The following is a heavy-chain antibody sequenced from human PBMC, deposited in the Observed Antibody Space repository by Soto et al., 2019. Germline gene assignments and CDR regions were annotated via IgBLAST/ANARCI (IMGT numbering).Heavy chain of an antibody. V-gene: IGHV3-74*01. CDR3: ARVPFGGYCSSTSCRVFDY. Sequence: GGSLRLSCAASGFTFSSYWMHWVRQAPGKGLVWVSRINSDGSSTSYADSVKGRFTISRDNAKNTLYLQMNSLRAEDTAVYYCARVPFGGYCSSTSCRVFDYWGQGTLVTVSS. CDR2: INSDGSST. J-gene: IGHJ4*02. CDR1: GFTFSSYW. D-gene: IGHD2-2*01.